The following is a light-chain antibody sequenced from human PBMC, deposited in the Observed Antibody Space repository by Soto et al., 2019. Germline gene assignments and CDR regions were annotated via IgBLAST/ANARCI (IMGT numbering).Light chain of an antibody. J-gene: IGKJ4*01. CDR1: QGISSS. CDR2: AAS. CDR3: QQLKSFPRS. Sequence: IQLTQSPYSLSASVGDRVTITCRASQGISSSLAWYQQQPGKAPKLLIYAASTLQSGVPSRFSGSGSGTDFTLTISSLQPEDFATYYCQQLKSFPRSFGGGTKVDI. V-gene: IGKV1-9*01.